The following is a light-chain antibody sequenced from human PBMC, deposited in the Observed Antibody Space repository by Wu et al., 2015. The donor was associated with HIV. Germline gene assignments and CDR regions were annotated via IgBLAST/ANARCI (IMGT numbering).Light chain of an antibody. J-gene: IGKJ4*01. Sequence: EILLTQSPGTLSLSPGESATLSCRASQSLIKYHLAWYQQKPGQAPGLLIYVASSRATGVPDRFSGSGSGTDFTLTISRLEPEDFAVYYCQQYGSSPLTFGGGTKVEI. CDR2: VAS. CDR3: QQYGSSPLT. V-gene: IGKV3-20*01. CDR1: QSLIKYH.